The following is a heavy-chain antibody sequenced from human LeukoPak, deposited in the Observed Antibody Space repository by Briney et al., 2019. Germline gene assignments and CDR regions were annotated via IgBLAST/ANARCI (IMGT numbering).Heavy chain of an antibody. CDR1: GGTFSSYT. CDR2: IIPILGIA. J-gene: IGHJ4*02. V-gene: IGHV1-69*02. Sequence: SAKVSCKASGGTFSSYTISWVRQAPGQGLEWMGRIIPILGIANYAQKFQGRVTITADKSTSTAYMELSSLRSEDTAVYYCARTIGYCSSTSCYRDYWGQGTLVTVSS. CDR3: ARTIGYCSSTSCYRDY. D-gene: IGHD2-2*02.